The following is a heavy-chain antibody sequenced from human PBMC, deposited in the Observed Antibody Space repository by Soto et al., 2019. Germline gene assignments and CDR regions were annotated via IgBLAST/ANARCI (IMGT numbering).Heavy chain of an antibody. J-gene: IGHJ5*02. CDR3: ARDPLKYSSSWHNWFDP. CDR2: IIPIFGTA. V-gene: IGHV1-69*01. D-gene: IGHD6-13*01. CDR1: GGTFSSYA. Sequence: QVQLVQSGAEVKKPGSSVKVSCKASGGTFSSYAISWVRQAPGQGLEWMGGIIPIFGTANYAQKFQGRVTITADESTSTAYMELSSLRSEDTAVYYCARDPLKYSSSWHNWFDPWGQGTLVTVSS.